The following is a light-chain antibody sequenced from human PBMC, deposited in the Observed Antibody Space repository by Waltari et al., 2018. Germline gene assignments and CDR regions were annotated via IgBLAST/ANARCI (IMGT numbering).Light chain of an antibody. CDR3: QHYNNQPLT. V-gene: IGKV3-15*01. J-gene: IGKJ4*01. CDR1: ESIRNN. CDR2: GAA. Sequence: IVMTQSPATLSASPGEGATLSCRASESIRNNLAWYQQKAGQAPRLLIFGAANRAPGIPARFSGSGSGTEFALTISTLQSEDFAVYFCQHYNNQPLTFGGGTKVEIK.